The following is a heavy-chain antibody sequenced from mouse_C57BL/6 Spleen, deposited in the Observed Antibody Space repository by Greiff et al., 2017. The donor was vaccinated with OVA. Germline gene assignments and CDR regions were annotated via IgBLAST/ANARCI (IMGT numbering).Heavy chain of an antibody. D-gene: IGHD1-1*01. CDR1: GFTFSNYW. J-gene: IGHJ2*01. CDR3: TGGGYGSRKDYFDY. CDR2: IRLKSDNYAT. V-gene: IGHV6-3*01. Sequence: EVKVVESGGGLVQPGGSMKLSCVASGFTFSNYWMNWVRQSPEKGLEWVAQIRLKSDNYATHYAESVKGRFTISRDDSKSSVYLQMNNLRAEDTGIYYCTGGGYGSRKDYFDYWGQGTTLTVSS.